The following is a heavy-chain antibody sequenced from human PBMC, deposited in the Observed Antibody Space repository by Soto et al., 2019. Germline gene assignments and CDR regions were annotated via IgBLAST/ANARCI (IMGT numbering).Heavy chain of an antibody. J-gene: IGHJ6*02. Sequence: SVKVSCKASGGTFSSYAISWVRQAPGQGLEWMGGIIPIFGTANYAQKFQGRVTITADESTSTAYMELSSLRSEDTAVYYCASTKSDYDFWSGYNYYYGMDVWGQGTTVTVSS. CDR1: GGTFSSYA. CDR3: ASTKSDYDFWSGYNYYYGMDV. D-gene: IGHD3-3*01. CDR2: IIPIFGTA. V-gene: IGHV1-69*13.